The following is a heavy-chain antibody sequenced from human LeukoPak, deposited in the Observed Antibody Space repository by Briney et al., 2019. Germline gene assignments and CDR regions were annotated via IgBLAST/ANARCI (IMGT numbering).Heavy chain of an antibody. CDR1: GYTFTAYD. CDR2: INPNSATT. CDR3: ARGDFGETNTAFDV. D-gene: IGHD4-17*01. V-gene: IGHV1-8*03. Sequence: GASVKVSCKTSGYTFTAYDVHWVRQAPGQGLEWMGWINPNSATTNYAQRLQGRVTFTRDTSLSVAYMELSSLTSEDAAVYFCARGDFGETNTAFDVWGQGTLVAVSS. J-gene: IGHJ3*01.